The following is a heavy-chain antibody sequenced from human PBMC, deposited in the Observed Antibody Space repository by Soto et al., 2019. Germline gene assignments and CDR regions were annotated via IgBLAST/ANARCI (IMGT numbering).Heavy chain of an antibody. Sequence: SETLSLTCAVYGGSFSGYYWSWIRQPPGKGLEWIGEINHSGSTNYNPSLKSRVTISVDTSKNQFSLKLSSLTAADTAVYYCARDHVNIVTTMDFHDGFDIWGQGTMVTVSS. CDR3: ARDHVNIVTTMDFHDGFDI. V-gene: IGHV4-34*01. CDR1: GGSFSGYY. D-gene: IGHD5-12*01. CDR2: INHSGST. J-gene: IGHJ3*02.